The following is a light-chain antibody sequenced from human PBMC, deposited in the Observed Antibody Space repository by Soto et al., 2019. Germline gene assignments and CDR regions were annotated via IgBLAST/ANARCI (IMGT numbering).Light chain of an antibody. V-gene: IGKV1-5*01. CDR1: ESISGW. Sequence: DIQMTQSPSTLYESVGDRVTITCRASESISGWLAWYQQKPGEAPKLLIYDASTLESGVPSRFSGSGSETQFTLTISSLQPEDFATYYCQQHYTYTWTFGQGTKVDIK. CDR3: QQHYTYTWT. CDR2: DAS. J-gene: IGKJ1*01.